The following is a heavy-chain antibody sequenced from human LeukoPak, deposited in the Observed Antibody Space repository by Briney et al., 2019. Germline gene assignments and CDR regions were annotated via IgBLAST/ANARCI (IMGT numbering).Heavy chain of an antibody. Sequence: PSETLSLTCTVSGGSISSGSYYWSWIRQPAGKGLEWIGRIYTSGSTNYNPSLKSRVTISVDTSKNQFSLKLSSVTAADTAVYYCARGKRGGSYYNYWGQGTLVTVSS. J-gene: IGHJ4*02. D-gene: IGHD1-26*01. CDR2: IYTSGST. CDR3: ARGKRGGSYYNY. CDR1: GGSISSGSYY. V-gene: IGHV4-61*02.